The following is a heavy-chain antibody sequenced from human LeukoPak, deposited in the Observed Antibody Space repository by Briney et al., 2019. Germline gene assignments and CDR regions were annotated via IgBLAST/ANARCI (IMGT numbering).Heavy chain of an antibody. Sequence: KPSETLSLTCTVSGYSISGSYYWVWIRQPPGKGLEWIGSLYSGGRIYYNPSLMSRVTTSVDTSKNLFSLKLTSVTAADTAVYYCARAPWAYGNYVHAFDIWGQGTMVTVSS. J-gene: IGHJ3*02. CDR2: LYSGGRI. CDR1: GYSISGSYY. D-gene: IGHD4-11*01. V-gene: IGHV4-38-2*02. CDR3: ARAPWAYGNYVHAFDI.